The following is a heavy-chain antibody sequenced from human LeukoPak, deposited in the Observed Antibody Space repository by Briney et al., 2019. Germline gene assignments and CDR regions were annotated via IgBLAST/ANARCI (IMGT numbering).Heavy chain of an antibody. J-gene: IGHJ4*02. Sequence: ASVKVSCKASGYTFTSYNMHWVRHAPGQGLEWMGIINPSGGSTSYAQKFQDRVTMTRDTSTRTVYMELSSLTSEDTAVYYCARTVGADLYYCDNWGQGTLVSVSS. CDR3: ARTVGADLYYCDN. CDR2: INPSGGST. V-gene: IGHV1-46*01. D-gene: IGHD1-26*01. CDR1: GYTFTSYN.